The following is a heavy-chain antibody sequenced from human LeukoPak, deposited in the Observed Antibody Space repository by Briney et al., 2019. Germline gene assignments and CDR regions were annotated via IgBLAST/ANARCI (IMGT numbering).Heavy chain of an antibody. V-gene: IGHV4-34*01. D-gene: IGHD3-10*01. CDR3: ARGFYGSGSPFDY. J-gene: IGHJ4*02. CDR2: INHSGST. CDR1: GGSFSGYY. Sequence: SETLSLTCAVYGGSFSGYYWSWIRQPPGKGLEWIGEINHSGSTNYNPSLKSRVTISVDTSKNQFSLKLSSVTAADTAVYYCARGFYGSGSPFDYWGQGTLVTVFS.